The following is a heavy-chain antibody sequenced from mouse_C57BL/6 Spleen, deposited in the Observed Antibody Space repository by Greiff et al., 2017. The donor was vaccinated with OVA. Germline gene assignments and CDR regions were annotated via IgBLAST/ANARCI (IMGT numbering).Heavy chain of an antibody. CDR2: IFPYNGGT. CDR1: GYTFTDYY. D-gene: IGHD1-1*01. CDR3: ARANGSGWDY. V-gene: IGHV1-18*01. Sequence: EVQLQQSGPELVKPGASVKLPCKASGYTFTDYYMDWVKQRPGQGLEWIGDIFPYNGGTIYNQKFKGKAPFTVDHSSNTAYMEIRSLTSEDTAVYYCARANGSGWDYWGQGTPVTVSA. J-gene: IGHJ3*01.